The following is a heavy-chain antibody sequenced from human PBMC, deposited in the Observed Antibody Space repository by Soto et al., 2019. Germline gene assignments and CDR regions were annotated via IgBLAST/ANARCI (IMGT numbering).Heavy chain of an antibody. CDR3: ARSDGRY. J-gene: IGHJ4*02. CDR1: GGSISGYY. V-gene: IGHV4-34*01. Sequence: SETLSLTCAVYGGSISGYYWSWIRQPPGKGLEWIGYINHSGSTNYNPSLKSRVTISVDTSKNQFSLKLSSVTAADTAVYYCARSDGRYWGQGTLVTVSS. CDR2: INHSGST.